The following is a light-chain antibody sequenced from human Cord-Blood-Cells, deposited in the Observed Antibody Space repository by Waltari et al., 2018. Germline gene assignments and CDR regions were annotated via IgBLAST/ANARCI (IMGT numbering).Light chain of an antibody. CDR1: SRDGGSYKF. V-gene: IGLV2-23*01. J-gene: IGLJ3*02. Sequence: QSALTQPASVSGSPGHSIDLPRTGTSRDGGSYKFVSWYQQHPGKAPKLMIYEGSKRPSVVSSRFSGSKAGNTASLTISGLQAEDDADYYCCSYAGSSTWVFGGGTKLTVL. CDR2: EGS. CDR3: CSYAGSSTWV.